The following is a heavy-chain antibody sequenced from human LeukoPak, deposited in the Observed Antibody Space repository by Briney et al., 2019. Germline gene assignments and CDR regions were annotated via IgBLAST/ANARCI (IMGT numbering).Heavy chain of an antibody. V-gene: IGHV4-34*01. J-gene: IGHJ6*04. CDR2: INHSGST. Sequence: PSETLSLTCAVYGGSFTGCYWTWIRQPPGKGLEWIGEINHSGSTNYNPSLKSRVTISVDTSKNQFSLKMSSVTAADTAVYYCARGPHYYGSGSYEYSHYYYYYGMDVWGKGTTVTVSS. CDR1: GGSFTGCY. D-gene: IGHD3-10*01. CDR3: ARGPHYYGSGSYEYSHYYYYYGMDV.